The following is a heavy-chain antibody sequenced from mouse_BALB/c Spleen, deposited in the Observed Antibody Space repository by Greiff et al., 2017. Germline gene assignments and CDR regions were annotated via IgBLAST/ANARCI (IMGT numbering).Heavy chain of an antibody. CDR3: VRGGGARAMEN. Sequence: EVKVVESGGDLVKPGGSLKLSCAASGFTFSSYGMSWVRQTPDKRLEWVATISSGGSYTYYPDSVKGRFTISRDNAKNTLYLQMSSLKSEDTAMYFCVRGGGARAMENRGVGAPVTVSS. CDR2: ISSGGSYT. V-gene: IGHV5-6*01. D-gene: IGHD1-1*02. J-gene: IGHJ4*01. CDR1: GFTFSSYG.